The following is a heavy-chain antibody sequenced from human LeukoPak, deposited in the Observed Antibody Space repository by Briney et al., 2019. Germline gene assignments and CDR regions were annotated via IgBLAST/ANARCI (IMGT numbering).Heavy chain of an antibody. CDR1: GFTFSTYT. Sequence: LPGGSLRLSCAASGFTFSTYTMAWVRQAPGEGLEWVSGISGNGGRTYYADSVKGRFAISRDDSKSTLYLQMNSLRGEDTAVYYCAKDFGRNLGGPGYWGRGTLVIVSS. V-gene: IGHV3-23*01. CDR3: AKDFGRNLGGPGY. CDR2: ISGNGGRT. J-gene: IGHJ4*02. D-gene: IGHD3-10*01.